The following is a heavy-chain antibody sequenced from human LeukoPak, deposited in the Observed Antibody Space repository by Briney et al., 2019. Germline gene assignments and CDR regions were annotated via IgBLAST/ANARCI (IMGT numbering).Heavy chain of an antibody. CDR3: ARVRSEQWLVKDYGMDV. CDR1: GFTLSSYE. J-gene: IGHJ6*02. Sequence: PGGSLRLSCAASGFTLSSYEMNWVRQAPGKGLEWVSYISSSGSTIYYADSVKGRFTISRDNAKNSLYLQMNSLRAEDTAVYYCARVRSEQWLVKDYGMDVWGQGTTVTVSS. V-gene: IGHV3-48*03. D-gene: IGHD6-19*01. CDR2: ISSSGSTI.